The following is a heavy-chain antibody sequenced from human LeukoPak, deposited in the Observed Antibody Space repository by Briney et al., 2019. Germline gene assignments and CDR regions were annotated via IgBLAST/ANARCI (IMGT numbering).Heavy chain of an antibody. J-gene: IGHJ6*02. V-gene: IGHV3-7*01. CDR2: IKQDGSEK. D-gene: IGHD6-13*01. CDR3: ARRQLVPYYYYGMDV. CDR1: GFTFSSYW. Sequence: GGSLRLSCAASGFTFSSYWMSWVRQAPGKGLEWVANIKQDGSEKYYVDSVKGRFAISRDNAKNSLYLQMNSLRAEDTAVYYCARRQLVPYYYYGMDVWGQGTTVTVSS.